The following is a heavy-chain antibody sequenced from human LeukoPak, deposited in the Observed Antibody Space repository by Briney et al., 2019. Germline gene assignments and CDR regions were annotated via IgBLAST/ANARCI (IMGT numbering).Heavy chain of an antibody. Sequence: ASVKVSCKASGYTFTSYGISWVRQASGQGLEWMGWISAYNGNTNYAQKLQGRVTMTTDTSTSTAYMELRSLRSDDTAVYYCARDRFRYCSGGSCYHFDYWGQGTLVTVSS. J-gene: IGHJ4*02. CDR3: ARDRFRYCSGGSCYHFDY. CDR2: ISAYNGNT. V-gene: IGHV1-18*04. CDR1: GYTFTSYG. D-gene: IGHD2-15*01.